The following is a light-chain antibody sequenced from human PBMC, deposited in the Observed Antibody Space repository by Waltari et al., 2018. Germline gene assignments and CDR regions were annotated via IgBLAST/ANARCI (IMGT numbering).Light chain of an antibody. J-gene: IGLJ2*01. CDR1: SSAIGSFG. Sequence: LTQPPSLSGAPGHRVTISCTGSSSAIGSFGVNWFQPRPGSVPRLLIYDNTHRPSGVPDRFSASKSDTSASLDIAGLQPDDEADYYCQSYDNTGRGSVLIGGGTRLTVL. CDR3: QSYDNTGRGSVL. CDR2: DNT. V-gene: IGLV1-40*01.